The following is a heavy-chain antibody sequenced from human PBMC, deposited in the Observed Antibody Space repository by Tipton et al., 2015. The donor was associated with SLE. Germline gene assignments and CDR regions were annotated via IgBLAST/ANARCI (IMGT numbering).Heavy chain of an antibody. Sequence: TLSLTCIVSGGSITTRSYYRGWIRQPPGKGLEWIASISYSGATYYNPSLKSRVIISLDTSSNHFALKLTSVTAADTAVYFCARDRDIVLEPVPIPPAFDIWGQGTTVTAYS. D-gene: IGHD2-8*02. CDR3: ARDRDIVLEPVPIPPAFDI. J-gene: IGHJ3*02. V-gene: IGHV4-39*06. CDR1: GGSITTRSYY. CDR2: ISYSGAT.